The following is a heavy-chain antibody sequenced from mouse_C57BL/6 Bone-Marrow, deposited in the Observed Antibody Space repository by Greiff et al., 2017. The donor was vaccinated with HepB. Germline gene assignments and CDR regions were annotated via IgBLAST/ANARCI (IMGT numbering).Heavy chain of an antibody. J-gene: IGHJ3*01. CDR1: GYTFTSYG. Sequence: QVQLQQSGAELARPGASVKLSCKASGYTFTSYGISWVKQRTGQGLEWIGEIYPRSGNTYYNEKFKGKATLTADKSSSTAYMELRSLTSEDSAVYFCARRRDSSGYEGLYWGQGTLVTVSA. CDR3: ARRRDSSGYEGLY. CDR2: IYPRSGNT. D-gene: IGHD3-2*02. V-gene: IGHV1-81*01.